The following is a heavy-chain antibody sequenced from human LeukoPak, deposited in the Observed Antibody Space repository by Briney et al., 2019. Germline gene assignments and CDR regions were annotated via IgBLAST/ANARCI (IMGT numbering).Heavy chain of an antibody. Sequence: GGSLRLSCAASGVTFSSYGMHWVRQAPGKGLEWVAVISYDGSNKYYADSVKGRFTISRDNSKNTLYLQMNSLRAEDTAVYYALVGVVIQNWFDPWGQGTLVTVSS. V-gene: IGHV3-30*03. CDR1: GVTFSSYG. J-gene: IGHJ5*02. CDR3: LVGVVIQNWFDP. CDR2: ISYDGSNK. D-gene: IGHD3-3*01.